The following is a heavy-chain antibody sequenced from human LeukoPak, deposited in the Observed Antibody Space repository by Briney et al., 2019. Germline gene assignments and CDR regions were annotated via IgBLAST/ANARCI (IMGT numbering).Heavy chain of an antibody. CDR3: ARPGWVLVTATFLDY. J-gene: IGHJ4*02. CDR2: ISGSGTTI. Sequence: KPGGSLRLSCAASGFTFSDYYMSWIRQAPGKGLEWISYISGSGTTIYYADSVKGRFTISRDNAKNSLYLQMNSLRAEDTAVYYCARPGWVLVTATFLDYWAREPWSPSPQ. CDR1: GFTFSDYY. V-gene: IGHV3-11*01. D-gene: IGHD2-15*01.